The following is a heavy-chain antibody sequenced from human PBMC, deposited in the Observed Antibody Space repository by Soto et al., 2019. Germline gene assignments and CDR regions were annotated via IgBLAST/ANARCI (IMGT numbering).Heavy chain of an antibody. CDR3: ARGTYFDY. V-gene: IGHV1-18*01. CDR1: GYTLNTYG. J-gene: IGHJ4*02. Sequence: QVQLVQSGAEVKKPGASVKVSCKASGYTLNTYGITWVRQAPGQGLEWMGWISANNDHTNYPQKLXGXVTXTTDTSTSTAYMELRSLTSDDTAVSYCARGTYFDYWGQGTLVTVSS. CDR2: ISANNDHT.